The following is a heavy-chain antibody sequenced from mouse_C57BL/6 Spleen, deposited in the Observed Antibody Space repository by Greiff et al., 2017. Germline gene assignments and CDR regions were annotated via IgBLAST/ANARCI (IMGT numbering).Heavy chain of an antibody. V-gene: IGHV1-64*01. J-gene: IGHJ3*01. CDR3: ARGDDGYYSFAY. D-gene: IGHD2-3*01. CDR2: IHPNSGST. CDR1: GYTFTSYW. Sequence: VKLQQPGAELVKPGASVKLSCKASGYTFTSYWMHWVKQRPGQGLEWIGMIHPNSGSTNYNEKFKSKATLTVDKSSSTAYMQLSSLTSEDSAVYYCARGDDGYYSFAYWGQGTLVTVSA.